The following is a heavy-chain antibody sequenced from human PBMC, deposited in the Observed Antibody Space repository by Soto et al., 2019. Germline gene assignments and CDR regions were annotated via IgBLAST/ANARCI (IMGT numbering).Heavy chain of an antibody. CDR1: GGSISSYY. Sequence: SETLSLTCTVSGGSISSYYWSWIRQPPGKGLEWIGYIYYSGSTNYNPSLKSRVTISVDTSKNQFSLKLSSVTAADTAVYYCARHFSGYDYGDYADAFDIWGQGTMVTVSS. J-gene: IGHJ3*02. D-gene: IGHD4-17*01. CDR3: ARHFSGYDYGDYADAFDI. CDR2: IYYSGST. V-gene: IGHV4-59*08.